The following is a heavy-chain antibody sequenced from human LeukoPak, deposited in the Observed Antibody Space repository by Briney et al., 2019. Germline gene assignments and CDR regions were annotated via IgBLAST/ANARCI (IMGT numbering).Heavy chain of an antibody. J-gene: IGHJ4*02. V-gene: IGHV1-69*04. CDR1: GGTFSSYA. CDR2: IIPIFGIA. Sequence: GSSVKVSCKASGGTFSSYAISWVRQAPGQGLEWMGRIIPIFGIANYAQKFQGRVTITAAKSTSTAYMELRSLRSEDAAVYYCARDGYNNYFDYWGQGTLVTVSS. D-gene: IGHD5-24*01. CDR3: ARDGYNNYFDY.